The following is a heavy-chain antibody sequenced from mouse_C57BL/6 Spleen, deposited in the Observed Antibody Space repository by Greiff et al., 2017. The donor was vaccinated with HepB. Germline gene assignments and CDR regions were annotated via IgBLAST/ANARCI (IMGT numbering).Heavy chain of an antibody. Sequence: QVQLQQSGAELVKPGASVKISCKASGYAFSSYWMNWVKQRPGKGLEWIGQIYPGDGDTNYNGKFKGKATLTADKSSSTAYMQLSSLTSEDSAVYFGARWGDHPSWDYWGQGTTLTVSS. V-gene: IGHV1-80*01. CDR3: ARWGDHPSWDY. D-gene: IGHD1-1*01. CDR1: GYAFSSYW. CDR2: IYPGDGDT. J-gene: IGHJ2*01.